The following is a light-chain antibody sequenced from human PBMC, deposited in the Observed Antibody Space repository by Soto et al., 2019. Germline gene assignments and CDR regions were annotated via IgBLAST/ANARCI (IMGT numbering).Light chain of an antibody. CDR2: AAS. V-gene: IGKV1D-17*01. Sequence: NIPMTQSPSAMSASVGDRVTITCRARQGISNYLAWFQQKPGKVPKHLIYAASSLQSGVPSRFSGSGSGTEFTLTISSLQPEDFATYYCLQHNSYPPFTFGPGTKVDIK. CDR1: QGISNY. CDR3: LQHNSYPPFT. J-gene: IGKJ3*01.